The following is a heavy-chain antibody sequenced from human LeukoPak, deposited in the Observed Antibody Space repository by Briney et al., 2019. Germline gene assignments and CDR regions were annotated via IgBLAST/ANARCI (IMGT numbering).Heavy chain of an antibody. Sequence: ASVKVSCKASGYTFTSYGISWVRQATGQGLEWMGWISAYNGNTNYAQKLQGRVTMTTDTSTSTAYMELRSLRSDDTAVYYCARDSSQYSSGWSSAFDIWGQGTMVTVSS. CDR3: ARDSSQYSSGWSSAFDI. CDR2: ISAYNGNT. J-gene: IGHJ3*02. CDR1: GYTFTSYG. D-gene: IGHD6-19*01. V-gene: IGHV1-18*01.